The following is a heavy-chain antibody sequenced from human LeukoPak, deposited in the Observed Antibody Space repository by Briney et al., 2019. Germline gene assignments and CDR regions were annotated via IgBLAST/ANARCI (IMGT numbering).Heavy chain of an antibody. CDR1: GLTFSSYS. CDR2: ISSSSSTI. D-gene: IGHD3-22*01. Sequence: GGSLRLSCAASGLTFSSYSMNWVRQAPGKGLEWVSYISSSSSTIYYADSVKGRFTITRDNSKNTLYLQMNSLRAEDTAVYYCAKGGYYYDSSGYYYGYWGQGTLVTVSS. J-gene: IGHJ4*02. V-gene: IGHV3-48*01. CDR3: AKGGYYYDSSGYYYGY.